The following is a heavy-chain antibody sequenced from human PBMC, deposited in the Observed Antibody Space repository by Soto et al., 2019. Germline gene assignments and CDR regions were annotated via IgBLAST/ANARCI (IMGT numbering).Heavy chain of an antibody. D-gene: IGHD6-13*01. J-gene: IGHJ5*02. CDR1: GYTFTSYG. V-gene: IGHV1-3*01. CDR3: VRRHVSATGIDWFDH. Sequence: XSVKVSCKASGYTFTSYGIHWVRQAPGQSLEWMGWINAANGDTKYSPKFQGRVTITRDTSASTAYMELSSLRSEDTAVYYCVRRHVSATGIDWFDHWGQGNLVTVSS. CDR2: INAANGDT.